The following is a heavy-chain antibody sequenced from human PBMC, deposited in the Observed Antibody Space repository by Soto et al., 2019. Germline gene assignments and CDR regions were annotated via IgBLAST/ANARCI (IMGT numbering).Heavy chain of an antibody. V-gene: IGHV1-69*13. D-gene: IGHD3-3*01. Sequence: GASVKVSCKASGGTFSSYAISWVRQAPGQGLEWMGGIIPIFGTANYAQKFQGRVTITADESTSTAYMELSSLRSEDTAVYYCARELRFLEWPNFDYWGQGTLVTVSS. J-gene: IGHJ4*02. CDR1: GGTFSSYA. CDR2: IIPIFGTA. CDR3: ARELRFLEWPNFDY.